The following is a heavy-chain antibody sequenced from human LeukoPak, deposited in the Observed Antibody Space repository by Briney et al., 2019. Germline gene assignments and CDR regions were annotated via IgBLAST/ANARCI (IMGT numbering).Heavy chain of an antibody. CDR2: IRYDGSNK. D-gene: IGHD4-23*01. Sequence: HPGGSLRLSCAASGFTFDDYGMSWVRQAPVKGPEWVAFIRYDGSNKYYADSVKGRFTISRDNSKNTLYLQMNSLRAEDTAVYYCAKDRYGGNNYFDYWGQGTLVTVSP. V-gene: IGHV3-30*02. J-gene: IGHJ4*02. CDR1: GFTFDDYG. CDR3: AKDRYGGNNYFDY.